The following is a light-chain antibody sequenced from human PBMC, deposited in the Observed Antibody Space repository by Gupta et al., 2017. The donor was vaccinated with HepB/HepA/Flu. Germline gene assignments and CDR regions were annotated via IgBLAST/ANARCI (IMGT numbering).Light chain of an antibody. CDR2: DAS. CDR1: QSVNSY. V-gene: IGKV3-11*01. J-gene: IGKJ3*01. CDR3: QQRGNWPFT. Sequence: EIVLTQSPATLSLSPGERATISCRASQSVNSYLAWYLQKPGQAPRLLIYDASNRATGIPARFSGSGSGTDFTLTISSLEPEDFAVYYCQQRGNWPFTFGPGTKVDI.